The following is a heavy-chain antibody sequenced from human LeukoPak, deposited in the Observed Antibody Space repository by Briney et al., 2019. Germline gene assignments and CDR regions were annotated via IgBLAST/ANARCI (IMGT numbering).Heavy chain of an antibody. D-gene: IGHD4-17*01. J-gene: IGHJ5*02. Sequence: SETLSLTCTVSGGSINNYYWSWIRQPPGKQLEWIGTIYYTGTTNYNPSLKSRVTMSVDTSKNQFSLNLSSVTAADTAVYYCARGPLTVTRGFDPWGQGTLVTVSS. CDR1: GGSINNYY. CDR2: IYYTGTT. CDR3: ARGPLTVTRGFDP. V-gene: IGHV4-59*12.